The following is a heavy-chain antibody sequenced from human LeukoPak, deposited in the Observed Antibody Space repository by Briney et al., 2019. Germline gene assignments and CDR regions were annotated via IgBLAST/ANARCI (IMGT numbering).Heavy chain of an antibody. CDR2: ISTSGLNT. V-gene: IGHV3-23*01. J-gene: IGHJ3*02. D-gene: IGHD4-4*01. CDR3: AREVTMDAFDI. CDR1: GLTFSFYA. Sequence: GGSLRLSCAASGLTFSFYAMSWVRQAPGKGLEWVSGISTSGLNTYYADSVKGRFTISRDNSKNTLYLQMNSLRAEDTAVYYCAREVTMDAFDIWGQGTMVTVSS.